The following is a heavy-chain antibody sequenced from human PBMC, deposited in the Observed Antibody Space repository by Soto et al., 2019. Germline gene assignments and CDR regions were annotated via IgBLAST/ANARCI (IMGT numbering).Heavy chain of an antibody. CDR3: ARGSYLYDFWSGYQKYYYYYYYMDV. Sequence: SETLSLTCAVYGGSFSGYYWSWIRQPPGKGLEWIGEINHSGSTNYNPSLKSRVTISVDTSKNQFSLKMSSVTAADPAVYYCARGSYLYDFWSGYQKYYYYYYYMDVWGKGTTVTVSS. J-gene: IGHJ6*03. V-gene: IGHV4-34*01. CDR2: INHSGST. D-gene: IGHD3-3*01. CDR1: GGSFSGYY.